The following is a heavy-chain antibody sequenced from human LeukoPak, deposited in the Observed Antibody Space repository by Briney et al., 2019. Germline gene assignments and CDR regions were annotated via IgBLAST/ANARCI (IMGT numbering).Heavy chain of an antibody. CDR2: IYTSGST. D-gene: IGHD6-13*01. Sequence: SQTLSLTCTVSGGSISSGSYYWSWIRQPAGKGLEWIGRIYTSGSTNYNPSLKSRVTISVDTSKNQFSLKLSSVTAADTAVYYCARDRGQQSPGWFDPWGQGTLVTVSS. CDR3: ARDRGQQSPGWFDP. V-gene: IGHV4-61*02. J-gene: IGHJ5*02. CDR1: GGSISSGSYY.